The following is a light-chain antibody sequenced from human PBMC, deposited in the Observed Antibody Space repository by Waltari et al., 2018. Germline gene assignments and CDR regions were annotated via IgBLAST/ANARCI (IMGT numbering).Light chain of an antibody. CDR1: QSVSSSY. Sequence: EIVLTQSPGPLSLSPGERATLPCRASQSVSSSYLAWYQQKPGQAPRLLLYGASNRATGIPDRFSGSASGTDFTLTISSMESEDFAVYHCQQYGSLPYTFGQGTKLEIK. J-gene: IGKJ2*01. V-gene: IGKV3-20*01. CDR2: GAS. CDR3: QQYGSLPYT.